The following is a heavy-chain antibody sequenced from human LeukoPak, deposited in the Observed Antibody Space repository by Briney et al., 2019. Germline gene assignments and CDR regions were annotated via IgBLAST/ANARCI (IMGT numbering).Heavy chain of an antibody. J-gene: IGHJ4*02. CDR1: GGTFSSYA. CDR3: ARGDTSGWYLS. D-gene: IGHD6-19*01. CDR2: FIPILGIP. Sequence: SVKVSCKASGGTFSSYAISWVRQAPGQGLEWMGGFIPILGIPNYAQKFQGRVTITADKSTTTAYMELSSLRSEDTAVCYCARGDTSGWYLSWGQGTLVTVSS. V-gene: IGHV1-69*10.